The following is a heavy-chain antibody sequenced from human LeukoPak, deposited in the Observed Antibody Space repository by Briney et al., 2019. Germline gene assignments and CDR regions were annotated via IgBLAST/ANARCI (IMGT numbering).Heavy chain of an antibody. CDR2: INEDGSTT. Sequence: GGSLRLSCAASGFTFSSNWMHWVRQAPGKGLVWVSRINEDGSTTNYADSVKGRFTISRDNSKNTLYLQMNSLRAEDTAVYYCARGRKYSYGTYYYGLDVWGQGTTVTVCS. CDR1: GFTFSSNW. V-gene: IGHV3-74*01. D-gene: IGHD5-18*01. CDR3: ARGRKYSYGTYYYGLDV. J-gene: IGHJ6*02.